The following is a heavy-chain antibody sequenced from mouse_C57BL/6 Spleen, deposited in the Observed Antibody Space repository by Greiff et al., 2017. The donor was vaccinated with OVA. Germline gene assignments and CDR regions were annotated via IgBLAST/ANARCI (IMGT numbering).Heavy chain of an antibody. CDR3: ARYYGNYEDYAMDY. CDR2: IYPGDGDT. Sequence: VKLMESGPELVKPGASVKISCKASGYAFSSSWMNWVKQRPGKGLEWIGRIYPGDGDTNYNGKFKGKATLTADKSSSTAYMQLSSLTSEDSAVYFCARYYGNYEDYAMDYWGQGTSVTVSS. J-gene: IGHJ4*01. V-gene: IGHV1-82*01. CDR1: GYAFSSSW. D-gene: IGHD2-1*01.